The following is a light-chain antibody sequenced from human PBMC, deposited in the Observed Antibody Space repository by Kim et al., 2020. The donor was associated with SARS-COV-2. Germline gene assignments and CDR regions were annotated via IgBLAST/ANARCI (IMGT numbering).Light chain of an antibody. Sequence: SYELTQPPSVSVSPGQTASITCSGDKLGDKYVCWYQQKPGQSLVRVIYEDSRRPSGIPERFLGSNSGNTATLTISGTQAMDEADYYCQAWDSSTGVFGGGTQLTVL. CDR3: QAWDSSTGV. CDR1: KLGDKY. J-gene: IGLJ3*02. V-gene: IGLV3-1*01. CDR2: EDS.